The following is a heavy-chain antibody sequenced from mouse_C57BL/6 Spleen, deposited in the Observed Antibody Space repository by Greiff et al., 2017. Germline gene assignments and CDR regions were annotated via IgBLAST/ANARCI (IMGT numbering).Heavy chain of an antibody. Sequence: VKLQESGAELVKPGASVKLSCKASGYTFTEYTIHWVKQRSGQGLEWIGWFYPGSGSIKYNEKFKDKATLTADKSSSTVYMERSRLTSEDSAVYFCARHEDTAYYGSSFFAYWGQGTLVTVSA. CDR3: ARHEDTAYYGSSFFAY. CDR2: FYPGSGSI. D-gene: IGHD1-1*01. CDR1: GYTFTEYT. J-gene: IGHJ3*01. V-gene: IGHV1-62-2*01.